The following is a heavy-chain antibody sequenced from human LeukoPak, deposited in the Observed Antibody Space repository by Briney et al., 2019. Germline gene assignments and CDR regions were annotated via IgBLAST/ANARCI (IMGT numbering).Heavy chain of an antibody. CDR3: ARHIPRGGYDDSDYFDY. CDR2: IYYSGST. CDR1: GGSISSSSYY. Sequence: SETLSLTCTVSGGSISSSSYYWGWIRQPPGKGLGWIGSIYYSGSTYYNPSLKSRVTISVDTSKNQFSLKLSSVTAADTAVYYCARHIPRGGYDDSDYFDYWGQGTLVTVSS. J-gene: IGHJ4*02. D-gene: IGHD5-24*01. V-gene: IGHV4-39*01.